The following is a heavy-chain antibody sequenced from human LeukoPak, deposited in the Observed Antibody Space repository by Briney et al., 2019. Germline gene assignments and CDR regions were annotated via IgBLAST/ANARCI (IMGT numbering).Heavy chain of an antibody. J-gene: IGHJ4*02. D-gene: IGHD2-2*01. Sequence: ASVKVSCKASGYTFTGYYMHWVRQAPGQGLEWMGWISAYSGNTNYAQKLQGRVTMTTDTSTSTAYMELRSLRSDDTAVYYCAREVGYYAPDYWGQGTLVTVSS. CDR3: AREVGYYAPDY. V-gene: IGHV1-18*04. CDR2: ISAYSGNT. CDR1: GYTFTGYY.